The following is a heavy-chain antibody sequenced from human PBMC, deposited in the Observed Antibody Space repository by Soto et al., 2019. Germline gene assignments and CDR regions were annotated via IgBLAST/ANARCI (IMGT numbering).Heavy chain of an antibody. CDR1: GFTFSSYA. CDR3: ASPGLEVVPAAIGYYYGMDV. V-gene: IGHV3-30-3*01. J-gene: IGHJ6*02. D-gene: IGHD2-2*01. Sequence: QVQLVESGGGVVQPGRSLRLSCAASGFTFSSYAMHWVRQAPGKGLEWVAVISYDGSNKYYADSVKGRFTISRDNSKNTLYLQMNSLRAEDTAVYYCASPGLEVVPAAIGYYYGMDVWGQGTTVTVSS. CDR2: ISYDGSNK.